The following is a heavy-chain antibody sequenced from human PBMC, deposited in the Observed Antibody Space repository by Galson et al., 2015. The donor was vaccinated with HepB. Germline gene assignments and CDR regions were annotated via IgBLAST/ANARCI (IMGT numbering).Heavy chain of an antibody. V-gene: IGHV1-18*01. CDR3: ARGALVVVVDATQNNWFDP. J-gene: IGHJ5*02. CDR1: GYTFSSHS. D-gene: IGHD2-15*01. Sequence: SVKVSCKASGYTFSSHSITWVRQAPGQGLEWMGWISAYNGNTDYARQLQGRVTMTTDTSTSTAYMELKSLRSDDTAVYYCARGALVVVVDATQNNWFDPWGQGTLVTVSS. CDR2: ISAYNGNT.